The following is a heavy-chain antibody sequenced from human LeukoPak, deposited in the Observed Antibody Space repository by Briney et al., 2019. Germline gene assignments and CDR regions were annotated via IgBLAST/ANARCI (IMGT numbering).Heavy chain of an antibody. CDR3: ARDLIVVVPAAGGLLFYGMDV. CDR1: GFTFSGYA. J-gene: IGHJ6*02. Sequence: GGSLRLSCAASGFTFSGYAMSWVRQAPGKGLVWVSRINSDGSSTSYADSVKGRFTISRDNAKNTLYLQMNSLRAEDTAVYYCARDLIVVVPAAGGLLFYGMDVWGQGTTVTVSS. V-gene: IGHV3-74*01. D-gene: IGHD2-2*01. CDR2: INSDGSST.